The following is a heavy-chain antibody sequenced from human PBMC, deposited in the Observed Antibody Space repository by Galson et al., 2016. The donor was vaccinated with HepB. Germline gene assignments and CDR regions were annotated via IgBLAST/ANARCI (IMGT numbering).Heavy chain of an antibody. J-gene: IGHJ4*02. CDR1: GYTFSNYG. V-gene: IGHV1-18*01. CDR2: ISAYNGEA. CDR3: ARSSSWLYDSDS. D-gene: IGHD6-13*01. Sequence: SVKVSCKASGYTFSNYGVHWVRQAPGQGPEWVGWISAYNGEANSAQRVQGRLTMTTDPSTTTVFMELTSLRSDDTAVYYCARSSSWLYDSDSWGQGTLVTVSS.